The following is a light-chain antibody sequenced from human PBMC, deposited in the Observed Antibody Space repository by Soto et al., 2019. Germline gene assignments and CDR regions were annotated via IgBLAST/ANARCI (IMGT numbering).Light chain of an antibody. V-gene: IGKV4-1*01. CDR3: QQYYSTPPYT. CDR1: QSVLYSSNNKKY. J-gene: IGKJ2*01. CDR2: WAS. Sequence: DIVMTQSPDSLAVSLGERATINCKSSQSVLYSSNNKKYLAWYQKKAGQPPKLLIYWASTRESGVPDRFSGSGSGTDFTLTISSLQAEDVAVYYCQQYYSTPPYTFGQGTKLEIK.